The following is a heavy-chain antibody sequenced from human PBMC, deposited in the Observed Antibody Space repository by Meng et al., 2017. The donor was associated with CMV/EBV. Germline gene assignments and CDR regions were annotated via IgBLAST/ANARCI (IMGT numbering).Heavy chain of an antibody. CDR1: GFTFSSYS. Sequence: GGSLRLSCAASGFTFSSYSMNWVRQAPGKGLEWVSSISSSSSYIYYADSVKGRFTISRDNAKNSLYLQMNSLRAEDTAVYYCYITHGSMARGVTDYYGMDVWGQGTTVTVSS. D-gene: IGHD3-10*01. V-gene: IGHV3-21*01. CDR2: ISSSSSYI. J-gene: IGHJ6*02. CDR3: YITHGSMARGVTDYYGMDV.